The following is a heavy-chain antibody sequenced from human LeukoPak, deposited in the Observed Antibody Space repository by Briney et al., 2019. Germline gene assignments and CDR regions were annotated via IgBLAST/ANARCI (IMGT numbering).Heavy chain of an antibody. CDR3: ARERVGHCTGGSCYLSPFDY. Sequence: SETLSLTCTVSGGSISTSNYYWGWIRQPPGKGLVWIGNIFYSGSTYYGPSLKSRLTISLDTSKNQFSLKLSSVTAADTAVYYCARERVGHCTGGSCYLSPFDYWGQGTLVTVSS. J-gene: IGHJ4*02. D-gene: IGHD2-15*01. CDR2: IFYSGST. CDR1: GGSISTSNYY. V-gene: IGHV4-39*07.